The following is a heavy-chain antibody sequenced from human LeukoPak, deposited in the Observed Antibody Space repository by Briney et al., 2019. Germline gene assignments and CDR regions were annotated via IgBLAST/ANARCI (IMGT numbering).Heavy chain of an antibody. J-gene: IGHJ3*02. V-gene: IGHV3-23*01. CDR1: GFTFSTYA. D-gene: IGHD6-19*01. CDR2: ISGSGGNT. Sequence: GGSLRLSCAASGFTFSTYAMNWVRQAPGKGLEWVSSISGSGGNTYYADSVKGRFTISRDNSKNTLYLQMNSLRAEDTAVYYCARALQQWLVTGGVDIWGQGTMVTVSS. CDR3: ARALQQWLVTGGVDI.